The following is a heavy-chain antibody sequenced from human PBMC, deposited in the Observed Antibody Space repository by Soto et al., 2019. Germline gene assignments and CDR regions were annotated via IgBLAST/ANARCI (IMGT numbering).Heavy chain of an antibody. CDR2: IYYSGST. D-gene: IGHD2-2*02. Sequence: SETLSLTCTVSGGSISSYYWSWIRQPPGKGLEWIGYIYYSGSTNYNPSLKSRVTISVDTSKNQFSLKLSSVTAADTAVYYCAGGPGVPAAISGYYYYYGMDVWGQGTTVTVSS. J-gene: IGHJ6*02. CDR3: AGGPGVPAAISGYYYYYGMDV. V-gene: IGHV4-59*12. CDR1: GGSISSYY.